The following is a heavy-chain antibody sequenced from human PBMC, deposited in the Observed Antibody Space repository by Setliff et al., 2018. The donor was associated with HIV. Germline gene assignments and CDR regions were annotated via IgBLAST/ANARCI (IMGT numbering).Heavy chain of an antibody. CDR2: MNPSGAT. CDR1: GYTLTNYD. J-gene: IGHJ4*02. D-gene: IGHD3-10*01. CDR3: ARVISGRGRELPDFDD. Sequence: ASVKVSCKASGYTLTNYDINWVRQATGQGLEWMGWMNPSGATGYAQEFQGRVTMTRDTSISTAYMELSSLRSEDTAVYYCARVISGRGRELPDFDDWGQGTQVTVS. V-gene: IGHV1-8*02.